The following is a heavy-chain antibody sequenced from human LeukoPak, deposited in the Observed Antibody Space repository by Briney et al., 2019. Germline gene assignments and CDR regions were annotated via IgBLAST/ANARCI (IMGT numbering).Heavy chain of an antibody. D-gene: IGHD6-19*01. CDR1: GGSFSGYY. CDR2: INHSGST. CDR3: ARVGSGWYNYWFDP. J-gene: IGHJ5*02. V-gene: IGHV4-34*01. Sequence: PSETLSLTCAVYGGSFSGYYWSWIRQPPGKGLEWIGEINHSGSTNYNPSLKSRVTISVDTSKNQFSLKLSSVTAADTAVYYCARVGSGWYNYWFDPWGQGTLVTVSS.